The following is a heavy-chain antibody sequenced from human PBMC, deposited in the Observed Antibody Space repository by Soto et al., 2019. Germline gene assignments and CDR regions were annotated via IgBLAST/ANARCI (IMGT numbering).Heavy chain of an antibody. Sequence: GESLKISCKGSGYSFTSYWISWVRQMPGKGLEWMGRIDPSDSYTNYSPSFQGHVTTSADKSISTAYLQWSSLKASDTAMYYCARLIDSSSWYPGPNFDYWGQGTLVTVSS. CDR2: IDPSDSYT. D-gene: IGHD6-13*01. J-gene: IGHJ4*02. CDR1: GYSFTSYW. V-gene: IGHV5-10-1*01. CDR3: ARLIDSSSWYPGPNFDY.